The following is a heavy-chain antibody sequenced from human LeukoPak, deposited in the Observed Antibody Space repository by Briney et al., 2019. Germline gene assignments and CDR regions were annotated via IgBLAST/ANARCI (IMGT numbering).Heavy chain of an antibody. CDR3: AREGYSSGWYYFDY. CDR2: ISSDGNSI. D-gene: IGHD6-19*01. V-gene: IGHV3-74*01. Sequence: GGSLRLSCAASGFTFSSYWMHWVRQAPEKGLVWVSRISSDGNSISYADSVKGRFTISRDNVKNTLYLQMNSLRAEDTAVYYCAREGYSSGWYYFDYWGQGTLVTVSS. J-gene: IGHJ4*02. CDR1: GFTFSSYW.